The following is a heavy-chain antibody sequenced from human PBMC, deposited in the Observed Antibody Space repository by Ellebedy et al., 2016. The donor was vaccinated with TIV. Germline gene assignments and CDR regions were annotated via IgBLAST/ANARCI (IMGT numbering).Heavy chain of an antibody. V-gene: IGHV4-59*01. Sequence: SETLSLTXSVSVGSIDSYYWSWIRQPPGRVLEYIGDTNYSGRTNFNPSLKSRVTLSVDLSKNQFSLRLTSVTAADTAVYYCAGEDSNYSDRYYYYGLDVWGQGTTVTVSS. CDR2: TNYSGRT. D-gene: IGHD4-11*01. J-gene: IGHJ6*02. CDR1: VGSIDSYY. CDR3: AGEDSNYSDRYYYYGLDV.